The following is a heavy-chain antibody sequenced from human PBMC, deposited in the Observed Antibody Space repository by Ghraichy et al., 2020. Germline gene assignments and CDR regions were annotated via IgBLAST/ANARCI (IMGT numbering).Heavy chain of an antibody. CDR2: ISGSGGST. CDR3: AKDRAGLVDFDY. Sequence: GESLNISCAASGFTFSSYAMSWVRQAPGKGLEWVSAISGSGGSTYYADSVKGRFTISRDNSKNTLYLQMNSLRAEDTAVYYCAKDRAGLVDFDYWGQGTLVTVSS. CDR1: GFTFSSYA. J-gene: IGHJ4*02. V-gene: IGHV3-23*01. D-gene: IGHD6-6*01.